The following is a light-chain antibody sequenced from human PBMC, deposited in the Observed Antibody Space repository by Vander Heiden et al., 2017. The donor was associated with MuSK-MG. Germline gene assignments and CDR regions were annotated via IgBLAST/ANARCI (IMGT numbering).Light chain of an antibody. Sequence: EIVLTQSPATLSLSPGERATLSCRARRALDSYLAWYQHKPGQAPRLLIYDASNRTTGIQARFSGSGYGTDFTLTISSLEPEDFAVYYCQQRTKGPPFFAFGHGTKLDVK. CDR3: QQRTKGPPFFA. V-gene: IGKV3-11*01. J-gene: IGKJ3*01. CDR2: DAS. CDR1: RALDSY.